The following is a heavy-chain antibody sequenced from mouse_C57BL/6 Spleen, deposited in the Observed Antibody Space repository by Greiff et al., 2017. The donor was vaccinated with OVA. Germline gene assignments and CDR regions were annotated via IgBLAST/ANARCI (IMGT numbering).Heavy chain of an antibody. CDR1: GYAFSSYW. J-gene: IGHJ2*01. V-gene: IGHV1-80*01. CDR3: AAHYYCSLDY. Sequence: QVQLKESGAELVKPGASVKISCKASGYAFSSYWMNWVKQRPGKGLEWIGQIYPGDGDTNYNGKFKGKATLTADKSSSTAYMQLSSLTSEDSAVYFCAAHYYCSLDYWGQGTTLTVSS. D-gene: IGHD1-1*01. CDR2: IYPGDGDT.